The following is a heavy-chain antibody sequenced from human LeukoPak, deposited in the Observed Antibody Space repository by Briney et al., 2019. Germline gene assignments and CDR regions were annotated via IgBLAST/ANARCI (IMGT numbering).Heavy chain of an antibody. J-gene: IGHJ6*03. Sequence: GATVKVSCKASGGTFSSYAISWVRQAPGQGLEWMGGIIPIFGTANYAQKFQGRVTITADESTSTAYMELSSLRSEDTAVYYCARVPSNNQYSSRGGYYYYMDVWGKGTTVTVSS. V-gene: IGHV1-69*13. CDR3: ARVPSNNQYSSRGGYYYYMDV. CDR2: IIPIFGTA. D-gene: IGHD6-6*01. CDR1: GGTFSSYA.